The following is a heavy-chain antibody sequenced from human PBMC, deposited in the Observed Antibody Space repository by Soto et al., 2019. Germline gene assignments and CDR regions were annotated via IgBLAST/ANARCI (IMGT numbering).Heavy chain of an antibody. CDR1: GLTFNNAW. J-gene: IGHJ3*02. D-gene: IGHD2-8*01. CDR3: TTDAQWGI. Sequence: GGSLRLSCAASGLTFNNAWMNWVRQAPGKGLEWVGRIKSKNDGGATEYSAPVKDRFTISREDSKNTLYLQMNSLKTEDTAVYYCTTDAQWGIWGQGTMVTVSS. V-gene: IGHV3-15*07. CDR2: IKSKNDGGAT.